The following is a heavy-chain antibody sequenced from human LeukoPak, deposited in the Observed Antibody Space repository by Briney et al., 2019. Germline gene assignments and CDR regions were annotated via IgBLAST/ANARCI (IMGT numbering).Heavy chain of an antibody. Sequence: ASVKVFCKASGGTFSSYAISWVRQAPGQGLEWMGGIIPIFGTANYAQKLQGRVTITADESTSTAYMELSSLRSEDTAVYYCARDEGIVGATPAFDIWGQGTMVTVSS. CDR3: ARDEGIVGATPAFDI. D-gene: IGHD1-26*01. V-gene: IGHV1-69*01. CDR1: GGTFSSYA. CDR2: IIPIFGTA. J-gene: IGHJ3*02.